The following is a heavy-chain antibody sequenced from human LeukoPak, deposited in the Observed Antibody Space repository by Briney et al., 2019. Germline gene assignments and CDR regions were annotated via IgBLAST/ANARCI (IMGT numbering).Heavy chain of an antibody. V-gene: IGHV3-48*03. D-gene: IGHD6-19*01. CDR2: ISGGGATV. CDR3: ARDGSFTSGSYFDS. CDR1: GFTFNDYD. Sequence: PGGSLRLSCGASGFTFNDYDTHWVRQGPGKGPEWVSYISGGGATVFYGDSVRGRFTISRDNAKNSLYLQMTNLRVEDTAVYYCARDGSFTSGSYFDSWGQGTLVTVSS. J-gene: IGHJ4*02.